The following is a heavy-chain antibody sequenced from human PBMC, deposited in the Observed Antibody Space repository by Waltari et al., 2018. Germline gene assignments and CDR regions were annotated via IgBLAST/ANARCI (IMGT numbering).Heavy chain of an antibody. Sequence: EVQLVESGGGLVQPGGSLRLSCAASGFAFSSYSMNWVRQAPGKGLEWVSYISSSSSTIYYADSVKGRFTISRDNAKNSLYLQMNSLRAEDTAVYYCARTPSRRTPWGQGTLVTVSS. J-gene: IGHJ5*02. V-gene: IGHV3-48*04. CDR3: ARTPSRRTP. D-gene: IGHD1-1*01. CDR2: ISSSSSTI. CDR1: GFAFSSYS.